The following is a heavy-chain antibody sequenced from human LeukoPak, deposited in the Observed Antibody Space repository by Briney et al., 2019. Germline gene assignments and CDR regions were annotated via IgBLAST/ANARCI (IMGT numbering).Heavy chain of an antibody. Sequence: SSETLSLTCTVSGGSMNGYYWNWIRQTPGKGLEWIGHIYDGGLTDYNPSLKSRVTISRDTSKNQFSLKLSSVTAADTAVYYCARRTDFDHWGQGTLVIVSS. CDR2: IYDGGLT. V-gene: IGHV4-59*08. J-gene: IGHJ4*02. CDR3: ARRTDFDH. CDR1: GGSMNGYY.